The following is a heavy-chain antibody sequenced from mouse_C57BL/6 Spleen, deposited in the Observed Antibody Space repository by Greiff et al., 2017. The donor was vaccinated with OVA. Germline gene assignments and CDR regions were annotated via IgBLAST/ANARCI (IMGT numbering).Heavy chain of an antibody. J-gene: IGHJ3*01. Sequence: QVQLQQPGAELVMPGASVKLSCKASGYTFTSYWMHWVKQRPGQGLEWIGEIDPSDSYTNYNQKFKGKSTLTVDKSSSTAYMQLSSLTSEDSAVYYCARGGSSLADWGQGTLVTVSA. D-gene: IGHD1-1*01. CDR1: GYTFTSYW. V-gene: IGHV1-69*01. CDR2: IDPSDSYT. CDR3: ARGGSSLAD.